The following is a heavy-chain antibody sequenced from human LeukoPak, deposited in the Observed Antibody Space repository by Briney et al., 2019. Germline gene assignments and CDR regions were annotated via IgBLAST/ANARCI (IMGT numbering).Heavy chain of an antibody. D-gene: IGHD3-10*01. Sequence: GGSLRLSCAASDFSFSTYDMSWVRQAPGKGLEWVSYISGGGDAIYYADSVKGRFTISRDNSKNTVYLLMNSLSAEDTAVYYCARDYLVLRGPLVIYYVGCRGQGTLITVA. CDR1: DFSFSTYD. CDR3: ARDYLVLRGPLVIYYVGC. CDR2: ISGGGDAI. V-gene: IGHV3-23*01. J-gene: IGHJ4*02.